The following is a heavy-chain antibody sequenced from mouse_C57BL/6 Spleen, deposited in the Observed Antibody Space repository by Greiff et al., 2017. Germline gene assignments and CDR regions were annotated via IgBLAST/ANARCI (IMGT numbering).Heavy chain of an antibody. Sequence: QVQLQQPGAELVRPGSSVKLSCKASGYTFTSYWMDWVKQRPGQGLEWIGNIYPSDSETHYNQKFKDKATLTVDKSSSTAYMQLSSLTSEDSAVYDCAREGTTVTGFDYWGQGTTLTVSS. V-gene: IGHV1-61*01. CDR1: GYTFTSYW. J-gene: IGHJ2*01. D-gene: IGHD1-1*01. CDR3: AREGTTVTGFDY. CDR2: IYPSDSET.